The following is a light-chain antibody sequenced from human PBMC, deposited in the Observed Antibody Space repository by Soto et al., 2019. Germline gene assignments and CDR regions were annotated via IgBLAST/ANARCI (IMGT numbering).Light chain of an antibody. V-gene: IGLV2-18*02. J-gene: IGLJ3*02. CDR1: SSDIGYHNR. CDR2: EVS. Sequence: QSALTQPPSVSGSPGQSVTISCTGTSSDIGYHNRVSWYQQPPGTAPKLMIYEVSTRYSGVPDRFSGSKSCNTASLTISGLQAEDEADYYCSSFASSATLVFGGGTKLTVL. CDR3: SSFASSATLV.